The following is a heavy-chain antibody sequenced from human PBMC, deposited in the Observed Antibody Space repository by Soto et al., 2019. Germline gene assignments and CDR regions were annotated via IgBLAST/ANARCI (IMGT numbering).Heavy chain of an antibody. CDR1: GYTFSSYA. D-gene: IGHD3-22*01. CDR3: AKSNSGYFGY. J-gene: IGHJ4*02. CDR2: ISGSGGST. Sequence: SCKASGYTFSSYAMSWFRQAPGKGLEWVSAISGSGGSTYYADSVKGRFTISRDNSKNTLYLQMNSLRAEDTAVYYCAKSNSGYFGYWGQGTLVTVSS. V-gene: IGHV3-23*01.